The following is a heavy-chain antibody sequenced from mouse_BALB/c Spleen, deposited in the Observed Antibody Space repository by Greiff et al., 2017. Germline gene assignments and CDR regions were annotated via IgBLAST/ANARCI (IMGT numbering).Heavy chain of an antibody. V-gene: IGHV2-6-7*01. D-gene: IGHD2-3*01. CDR1: GFSLTGYG. CDR3: ARDGDDGYYDAMDY. J-gene: IGHJ4*01. CDR2: IWGDGST. Sequence: VQVVESGPGLVAPSQSLSITCTVSGFSLTGYGVNWVRQPPGKGLEWLGMIWGDGSTDYNSALKSRLSISKDNSKSQVFLKMNSLQTDDTARYYCARDGDDGYYDAMDYWGQGTSVTVSS.